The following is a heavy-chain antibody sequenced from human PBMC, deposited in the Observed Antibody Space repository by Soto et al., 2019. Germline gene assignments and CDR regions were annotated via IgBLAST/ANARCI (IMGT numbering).Heavy chain of an antibody. Sequence: SSETLSLTCAVYGGSFSGFYWSWIRQPPGKGLEWVGEINHSGSTNYNPSLKSRVTISVDTSKNQFSLKLSSVTAADTAVYYCARGYSSSWYGRNWFDPWGQGTLVTVSS. V-gene: IGHV4-34*01. J-gene: IGHJ5*02. CDR2: INHSGST. CDR3: ARGYSSSWYGRNWFDP. CDR1: GGSFSGFY. D-gene: IGHD6-13*01.